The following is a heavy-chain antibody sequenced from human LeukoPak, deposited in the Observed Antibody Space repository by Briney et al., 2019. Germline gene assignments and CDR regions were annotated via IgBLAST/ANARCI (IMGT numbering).Heavy chain of an antibody. CDR2: IWYDGSNK. Sequence: PGGSLRLSCAASGFTFSSYGMHWVRQAPGKGLEWVAVIWYDGSNKYYADSVKGRFTISRDNSKNTLYLQMNSLRAEDTAVYYYARGRYYYDSSGYRFYRGQGTLVTVSS. CDR3: ARGRYYYDSSGYRFY. CDR1: GFTFSSYG. V-gene: IGHV3-33*01. J-gene: IGHJ4*02. D-gene: IGHD3-22*01.